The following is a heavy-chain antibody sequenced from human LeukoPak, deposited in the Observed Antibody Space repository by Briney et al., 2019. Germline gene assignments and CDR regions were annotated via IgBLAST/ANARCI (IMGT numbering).Heavy chain of an antibody. CDR3: ARVGVPAVASNWFDP. Sequence: GASVKVSCKASGYTFTSYYMHWVRQAPGQGLEWMGIINPSGGSTSYAQKFQGRVTMTRDTSTSTVYMGLSSLRSEDTAVYYCARVGVPAVASNWFDPWGQGTLVTVSS. D-gene: IGHD2-2*01. CDR1: GYTFTSYY. V-gene: IGHV1-46*01. J-gene: IGHJ5*02. CDR2: INPSGGST.